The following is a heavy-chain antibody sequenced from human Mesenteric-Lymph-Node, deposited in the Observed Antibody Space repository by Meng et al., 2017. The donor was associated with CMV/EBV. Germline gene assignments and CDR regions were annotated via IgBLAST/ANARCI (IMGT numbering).Heavy chain of an antibody. CDR1: KFTFSNHE. CDR3: ARAVETGLSVYTHADRYYFDL. CDR2: ISASGNTI. J-gene: IGHJ4*02. Sequence: GGSLRLSCVDSKFTFSNHEMNWVRQAPGKGLEWISYISASGNTIYDADSVKGRFTISRDNAKNSLFLQMNSLRDDDTAVYYCARAVETGLSVYTHADRYYFDLWGRGTLVTVSS. V-gene: IGHV3-48*03. D-gene: IGHD1-1*01.